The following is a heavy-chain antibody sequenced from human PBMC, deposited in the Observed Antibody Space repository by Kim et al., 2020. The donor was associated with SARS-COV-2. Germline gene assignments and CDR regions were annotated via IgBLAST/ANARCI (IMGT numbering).Heavy chain of an antibody. CDR3: AREYYYGSGSYYVDY. D-gene: IGHD3-10*01. J-gene: IGHJ4*02. V-gene: IGHV3-53*01. Sequence: DPVKGRFTISRHNSKNTLYLQMNSLRAEDTAVYYCAREYYYGSGSYYVDYWGQGTLVTVSS.